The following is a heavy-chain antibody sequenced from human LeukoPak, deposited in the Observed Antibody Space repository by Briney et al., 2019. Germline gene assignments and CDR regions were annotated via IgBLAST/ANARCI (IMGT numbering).Heavy chain of an antibody. D-gene: IGHD2-2*01. CDR3: ARETLGYCSSTSCYYDYFDY. Sequence: ASVKVSCKASGGTFSSYAISWVRQAPGQGLERMGGIIPIFGTANYAQKFQGRVAITADESTSTAYMELSSLRSEDTAVYYCARETLGYCSSTSCYYDYFDYWGQGTRVTVSS. J-gene: IGHJ4*02. V-gene: IGHV1-69*13. CDR1: GGTFSSYA. CDR2: IIPIFGTA.